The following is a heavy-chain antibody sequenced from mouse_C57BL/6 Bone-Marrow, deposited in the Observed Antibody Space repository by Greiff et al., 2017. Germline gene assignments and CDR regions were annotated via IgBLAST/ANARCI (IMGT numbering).Heavy chain of an antibody. D-gene: IGHD1-1*01. J-gene: IGHJ2*01. Sequence: QVQLQQPGAELVKPGASVKLSCKASGYTFTSYWMHWVKQRPGQGLEWIGMIHPNSGSTNYNEKFTSKATLTVDKSSSTAYMQLSSLTSEDSAVYYVARWEIYGSSYPIYYWGRGTTLTVTS. V-gene: IGHV1-64*01. CDR2: IHPNSGST. CDR1: GYTFTSYW. CDR3: ARWEIYGSSYPIYY.